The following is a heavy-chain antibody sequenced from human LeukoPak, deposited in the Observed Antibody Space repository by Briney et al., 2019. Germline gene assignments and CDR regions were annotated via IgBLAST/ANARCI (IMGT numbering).Heavy chain of an antibody. CDR3: ARDLSLGYGDSAGVDY. CDR1: GYTFTSYG. J-gene: IGHJ4*02. V-gene: IGHV1-18*01. D-gene: IGHD4-17*01. CDR2: ISAYNGNT. Sequence: ASVKVSCKASGYTFTSYGIAWVRQAPGQGLEWMGWISAYNGNTNYAQKLQGRVTMTTDTSTSTTYMELRSLRSDDTAVYYCARDLSLGYGDSAGVDYWGQGTLVTVSS.